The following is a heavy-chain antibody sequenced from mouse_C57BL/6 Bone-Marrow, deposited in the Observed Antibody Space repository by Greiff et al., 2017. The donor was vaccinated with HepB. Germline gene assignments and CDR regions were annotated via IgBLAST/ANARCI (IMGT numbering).Heavy chain of an antibody. CDR2: IHPNSGST. D-gene: IGHD1-2*01. Sequence: QVQLQQPGAELVKPGASVKLSCKASGYTFTSYWMHWVKQRPGQGLEWIGMIHPNSGSTNYNEKFKSKATLTVDKSSSTAYMQLSSLTSEDSAVYYCARFGFITTESWFAYWGQGTLVTVSA. CDR3: ARFGFITTESWFAY. V-gene: IGHV1-64*01. CDR1: GYTFTSYW. J-gene: IGHJ3*01.